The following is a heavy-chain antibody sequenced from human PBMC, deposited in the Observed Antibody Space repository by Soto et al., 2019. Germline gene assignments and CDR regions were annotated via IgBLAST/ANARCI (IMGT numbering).Heavy chain of an antibody. V-gene: IGHV3-21*01. J-gene: IGHJ4*02. CDR1: GFTFTRYS. CDR2: ISSTTNYI. CDR3: ARESEDLTSNFHY. Sequence: EVQLVESGGGLGKPGGSLRLSCAASGFTFTRYSMNWVRQAPGKGLEWVSSISSTTNYIYYADSMKGRFTVSRDNAKNSVYLDMNSLSAEDTAVYYCARESEDLTSNFHYWGQGTLVSVSS.